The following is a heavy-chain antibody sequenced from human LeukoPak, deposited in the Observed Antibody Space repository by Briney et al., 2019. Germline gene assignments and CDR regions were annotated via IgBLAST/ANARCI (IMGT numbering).Heavy chain of an antibody. CDR3: ARSPPGDTAMNFDY. CDR2: IYYSGNT. CDR1: GGSISSSSYY. Sequence: PSETLSLTCTVSGGSISSSSYYWGWIRQPPGKGLEWIGSIYYSGNTYYNPSLKSRVTIAVDTSKNQFSLKLSSVTAADTAVYYCARSPPGDTAMNFDYWGQGTLVTVSS. J-gene: IGHJ4*02. V-gene: IGHV4-39*07. D-gene: IGHD5-18*01.